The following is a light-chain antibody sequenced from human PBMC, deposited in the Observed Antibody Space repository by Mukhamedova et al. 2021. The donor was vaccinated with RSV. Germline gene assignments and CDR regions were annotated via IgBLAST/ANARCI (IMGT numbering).Light chain of an antibody. V-gene: IGLV3-9*01. CDR3: QVWDASTGG. Sequence: QKPGQAPVLVIHRDTKRPSEIPDRFSGSNSGNTATLTISGAQGGDEADYYCQVWDASTGGFGGGTKLTV. J-gene: IGLJ2*01. CDR2: RDT.